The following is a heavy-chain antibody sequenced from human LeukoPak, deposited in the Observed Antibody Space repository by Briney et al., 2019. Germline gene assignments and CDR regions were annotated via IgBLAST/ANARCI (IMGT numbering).Heavy chain of an antibody. CDR1: GFTLSGRW. CDR2: INRDGSEK. Sequence: PGGSLRLSCVVSGFTLSGRWMMWVRQAPGKGLEWMTNINRDGSEKNYVDSVKGRFTITRDNAENSLYLQMNSLKVEDTAIYYCATYDSRSGYNIAYWGQGTLVTVSS. V-gene: IGHV3-7*03. CDR3: ATYDSRSGYNIAY. J-gene: IGHJ4*02. D-gene: IGHD3-3*01.